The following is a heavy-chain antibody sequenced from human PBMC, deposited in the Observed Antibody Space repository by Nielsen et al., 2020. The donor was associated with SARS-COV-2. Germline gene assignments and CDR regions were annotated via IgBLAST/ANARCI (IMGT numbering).Heavy chain of an antibody. D-gene: IGHD5-12*01. J-gene: IGHJ3*02. V-gene: IGHV3-20*04. CDR3: ARDNIIVAAGSGAFDT. CDR1: GFTFDDHD. CDR2: ITWNGAGT. Sequence: GESLKISCTVSGFTFDDHDMSWVRQVPGKGLEWVSSITWNGAGTAYADSVKGRFTISRDNAKNSVDLHMNSLRVDDTAFYYCARDNIIVAAGSGAFDTWGHGTMVTVSS.